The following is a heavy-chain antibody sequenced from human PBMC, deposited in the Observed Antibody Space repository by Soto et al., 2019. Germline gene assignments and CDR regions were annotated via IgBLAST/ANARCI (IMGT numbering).Heavy chain of an antibody. V-gene: IGHV4-39*01. CDR3: ATMSVLEAYGSGSYLEYYFDY. D-gene: IGHD3-10*01. Sequence: QLQLQESGPGLVKPSETLSLTCTVSGGSISSSSYYWGWIRQPPGKGLEWIGSIYYSGSTYYNPSLKSRVTISVDTSKNQFSLKLSSVTAADTAVYYCATMSVLEAYGSGSYLEYYFDYWGQGTLVTVSS. J-gene: IGHJ4*02. CDR2: IYYSGST. CDR1: GGSISSSSYY.